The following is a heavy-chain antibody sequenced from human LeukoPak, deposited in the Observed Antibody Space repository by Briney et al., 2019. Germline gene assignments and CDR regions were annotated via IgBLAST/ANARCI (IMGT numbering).Heavy chain of an antibody. D-gene: IGHD3-10*01. J-gene: IGHJ4*02. V-gene: IGHV3-48*04. CDR2: VSSSSSAI. CDR1: GFIFSSYH. Sequence: GGSLRLSCAASGFIFSSYHMNWVRQAPGQGLEWVSYVSSSSSAIYYADSVKGRFTISRDNAKNSLYLQMDSLRAEDTAVYCCASNSLIRGKGTDYWGQGTLVTGSS. CDR3: ASNSLIRGKGTDY.